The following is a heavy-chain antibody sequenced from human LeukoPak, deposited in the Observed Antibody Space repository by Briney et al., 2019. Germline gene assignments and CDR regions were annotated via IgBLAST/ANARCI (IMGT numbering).Heavy chain of an antibody. V-gene: IGHV3-23*01. CDR2: ISGSGGST. Sequence: GGSLRLSCAASGFTFSSYAMSWARQAPGKGLEWVSAISGSGGSTYYADSVKGRFTISRDNSKNTLYLQMNSLRAEDTAVYYCAKYHGDYESYYFDYWGQGTLVTVSS. J-gene: IGHJ4*02. D-gene: IGHD4-17*01. CDR3: AKYHGDYESYYFDY. CDR1: GFTFSSYA.